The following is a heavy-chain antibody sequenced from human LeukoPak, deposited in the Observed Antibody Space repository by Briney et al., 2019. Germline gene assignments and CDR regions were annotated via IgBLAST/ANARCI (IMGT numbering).Heavy chain of an antibody. CDR1: GGSISSGSYY. D-gene: IGHD4-11*01. Sequence: PSETLSLTCTVSGGSISSGSYYWSWIRQPAGKGLEWIGRIYTSGSTNYNPSLKSRVTISVDTSKNQFSLKLSSVTATDTAVYYRARLGDYSNYYYYYMDVWGKGTTVTVSS. CDR2: IYTSGST. J-gene: IGHJ6*03. V-gene: IGHV4-61*02. CDR3: ARLGDYSNYYYYYMDV.